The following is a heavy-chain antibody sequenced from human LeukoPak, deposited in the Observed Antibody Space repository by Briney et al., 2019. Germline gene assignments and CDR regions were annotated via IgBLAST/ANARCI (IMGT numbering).Heavy chain of an antibody. Sequence: ASVKISCKASGFKFTNFYFHWVRQAPGQGLEWMGIINPSGGTTTHAQKFQGSITMTRDTSTSTVYMEMTSLTSEDTAVYYCARSEYSKSIWFDPRGQGTLVTVSS. J-gene: IGHJ5*02. CDR2: INPSGGTT. D-gene: IGHD6-6*01. CDR3: ARSEYSKSIWFDP. V-gene: IGHV1-46*01. CDR1: GFKFTNFY.